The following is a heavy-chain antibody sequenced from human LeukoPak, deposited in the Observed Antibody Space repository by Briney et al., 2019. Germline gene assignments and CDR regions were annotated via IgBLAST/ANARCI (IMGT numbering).Heavy chain of an antibody. Sequence: NSSETLSLTCTVSGGSISSGDYYWSWIRQPPGKGLEWIGYIYYTGSTNYNPSLKSRVTISVDTSKNQFSLKLSSVTAADTAVYYCASSPIVVVPAAVYYFDYRGQGTLVTVSS. J-gene: IGHJ4*02. CDR3: ASSPIVVVPAAVYYFDY. CDR1: GGSISSGDYY. V-gene: IGHV4-30-4*01. D-gene: IGHD2-2*01. CDR2: IYYTGST.